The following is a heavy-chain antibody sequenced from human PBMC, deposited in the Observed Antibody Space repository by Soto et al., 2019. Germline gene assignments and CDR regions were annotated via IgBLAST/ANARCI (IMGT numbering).Heavy chain of an antibody. Sequence: GGSLRLSCAASGFTFSTYGMNWVRQAPGKGLEWVSSISSSSSYIYYADSVKGRFTISRDNAKNSLYLQKNSLRAEDTAVYYCARVGAGGGITLRSGYYYGMDVWGQGTTVTVSS. CDR1: GFTFSTYG. CDR2: ISSSSSYI. V-gene: IGHV3-21*01. D-gene: IGHD3-10*01. J-gene: IGHJ6*02. CDR3: ARVGAGGGITLRSGYYYGMDV.